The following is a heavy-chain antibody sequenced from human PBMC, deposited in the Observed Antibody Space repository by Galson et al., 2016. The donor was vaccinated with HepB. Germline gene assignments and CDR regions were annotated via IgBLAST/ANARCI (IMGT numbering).Heavy chain of an antibody. J-gene: IGHJ5*02. Sequence: QSGAEVKKPGESLRIACKVFGYTFTCYWISWVRQMPGKGLEWMGRIDPSDSYTNYSPSFQGHVTMSADKSISTAYLQWSRLKASDTGMYYCTKSRAIKFDPWGQGTLVTVSS. CDR1: GYTFTCYW. D-gene: IGHD2-2*01. V-gene: IGHV5-10-1*01. CDR3: TKSRAIKFDP. CDR2: IDPSDSYT.